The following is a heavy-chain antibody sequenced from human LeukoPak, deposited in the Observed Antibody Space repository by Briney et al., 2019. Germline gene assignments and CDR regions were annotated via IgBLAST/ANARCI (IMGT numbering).Heavy chain of an antibody. D-gene: IGHD6-19*01. CDR2: IYPGDSDT. Sequence: GESLKISFKGFGYSFNSYWIGWVRPMPGKGLEWMGIIYPGDSDTRYSPSFQGQVSISADKSINTAYLQWSRLKASDTALYYCASPLEVAGTPGIGYWGQGTLVTVSS. CDR1: GYSFNSYW. J-gene: IGHJ4*02. CDR3: ASPLEVAGTPGIGY. V-gene: IGHV5-51*01.